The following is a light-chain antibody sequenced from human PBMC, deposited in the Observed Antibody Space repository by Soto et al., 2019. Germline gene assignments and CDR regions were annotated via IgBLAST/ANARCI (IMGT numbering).Light chain of an antibody. CDR3: QTWGTGVV. CDR2: FNSDGRH. Sequence: QSALTQPPSASASLGASVKLTCTLSSGHTNYAIAWHQRQPEKGPRYLLRFNSDGRHSKGDGIPDRFSGSSSGAEHYLTISSLQSEDEADYYCQTWGTGVVFGGGTKLTVL. V-gene: IGLV4-69*01. CDR1: SGHTNYA. J-gene: IGLJ2*01.